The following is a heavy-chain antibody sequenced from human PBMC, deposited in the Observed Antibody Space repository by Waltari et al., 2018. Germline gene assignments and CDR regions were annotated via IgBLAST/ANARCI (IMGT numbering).Heavy chain of an antibody. J-gene: IGHJ4*02. V-gene: IGHV3-43D*04. CDR2: ISWDGGST. CDR1: GFTFDDYD. Sequence: EVQLVESGGVVVQPGGSLRLSCAASGFTFDDYDMHWVRKAPGKGLEWVSLISWDGGSTYYADSVKVRFTISRDNSKNSLYLQMNSLGAEDTALYYCAKGGYYDSSAADYWGQGTLVTVSA. CDR3: AKGGYYDSSAADY. D-gene: IGHD3-22*01.